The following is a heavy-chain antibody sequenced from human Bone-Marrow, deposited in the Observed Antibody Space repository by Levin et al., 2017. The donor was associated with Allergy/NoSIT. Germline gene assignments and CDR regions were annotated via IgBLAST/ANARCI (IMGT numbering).Heavy chain of an antibody. CDR1: GFTFSRYA. J-gene: IGHJ4*02. CDR2: TNDLGRDS. D-gene: IGHD6-6*01. CDR3: AKERDSCWSD. Sequence: GGSLRLSCAASGFTFSRYAMSWVRQAPGKGLEWISATNDLGRDSYYADSVKGRFTITRDNSKNMLYLQMNSLRVDDTAVYYCAKERDSCWSDWGQGTLVTVSS. V-gene: IGHV3-23*01.